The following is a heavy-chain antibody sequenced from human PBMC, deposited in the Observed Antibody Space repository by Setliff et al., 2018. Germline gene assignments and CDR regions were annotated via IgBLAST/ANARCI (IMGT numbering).Heavy chain of an antibody. J-gene: IGHJ4*02. V-gene: IGHV4-38-2*02. CDR2: VYYSGTT. D-gene: IGHD3-9*01. CDR1: DFSVPTVYY. Sequence: SETLSLTCTVSDFSVPTVYYWGWIRQPPGKGLEWIASVYYSGTTYYNPSLESRVTISVDTSKNQFSLKLNSVTAADTAVYYCARAPRYFGPTGSYFDYWGQGTLVTVSS. CDR3: ARAPRYFGPTGSYFDY.